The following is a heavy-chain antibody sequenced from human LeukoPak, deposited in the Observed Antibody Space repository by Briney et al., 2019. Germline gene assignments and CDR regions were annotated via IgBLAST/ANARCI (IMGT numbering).Heavy chain of an antibody. D-gene: IGHD5-12*01. J-gene: IGHJ4*02. CDR1: GFTFSSYA. CDR2: ISGSGGST. V-gene: IGHV3-23*01. Sequence: GGSLRLSCAASGFTFSSYAMSWVRQAPGKGLEWVSAISGSGGSTYYADSVKGRFTISRDNSKNTLYLQMNSLRAEDTAVYYCAKTYSRESGYDFFFHYWGQGTRVTVPS. CDR3: AKTYSRESGYDFFFHY.